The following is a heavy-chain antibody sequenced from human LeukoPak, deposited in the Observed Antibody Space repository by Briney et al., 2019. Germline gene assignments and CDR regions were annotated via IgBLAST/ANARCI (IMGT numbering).Heavy chain of an antibody. V-gene: IGHV1-2*02. CDR2: INPISGGT. J-gene: IGHJ4*02. Sequence: ASVKVSCKTSGYTFTGYYIHWVRQAPGQGLEWMGWINPISGGTNYAQKFQDRVTMTRATSISTAYMGLSRLRSDDTAIYYCARDREHYFDYWGQGTLVTASS. CDR1: GYTFTGYY. CDR3: ARDREHYFDY. D-gene: IGHD1-26*01.